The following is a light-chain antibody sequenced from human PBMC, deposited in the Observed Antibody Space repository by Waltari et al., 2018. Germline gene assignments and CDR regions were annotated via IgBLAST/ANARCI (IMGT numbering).Light chain of an antibody. CDR3: ASWDDSLNGHWV. J-gene: IGLJ3*02. V-gene: IGLV1-44*01. CDR2: RNG. Sequence: QSVLTQPPSASGTPGQRVTISCSGSSSNLGNNVVTWYQQGPGTAPKLLLSRNGLLPSGVPNRFSSSKSGTSASLAISGLQSEDEAEYYCASWDDSLNGHWVFGGGTKVTVL. CDR1: SSNLGNNV.